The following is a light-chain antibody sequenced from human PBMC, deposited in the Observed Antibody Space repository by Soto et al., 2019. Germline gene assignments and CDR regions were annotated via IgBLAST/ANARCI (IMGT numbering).Light chain of an antibody. V-gene: IGKV2-28*01. Sequence: DIVMTQSPLSLPVTPGEAASISCRSSQSLLHSNGNNNLDWYLQKPGQSPQLLIYLGSNRASGVPDRFSGSGSRTDFTLKLSRVEAEDVGVYYCMQGRQAPITFGQGTRLEIK. CDR1: QSLLHSNGNNN. CDR3: MQGRQAPIT. CDR2: LGS. J-gene: IGKJ5*01.